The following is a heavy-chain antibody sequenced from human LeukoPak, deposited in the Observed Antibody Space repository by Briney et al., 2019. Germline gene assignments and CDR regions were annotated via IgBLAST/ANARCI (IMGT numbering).Heavy chain of an antibody. D-gene: IGHD6-6*01. CDR3: ATDLRGSSSRVGAFDI. Sequence: GASVTVSCKVSGYTLTELSMHWVRQAPGKGLEWMGGFDPEDGETIYAQKFQGGVTMTEDTSTDTAYMELSSLRSEDTAVYYCATDLRGSSSRVGAFDIWGQGTMVTVSS. J-gene: IGHJ3*02. V-gene: IGHV1-24*01. CDR2: FDPEDGET. CDR1: GYTLTELS.